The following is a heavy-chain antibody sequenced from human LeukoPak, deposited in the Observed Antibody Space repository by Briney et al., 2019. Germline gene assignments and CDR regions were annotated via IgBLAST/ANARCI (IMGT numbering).Heavy chain of an antibody. CDR3: ARQDGNSKYYFDY. D-gene: IGHD1-1*01. CDR2: IYPGDSDT. V-gene: IGHV5-51*01. J-gene: IGHJ4*02. Sequence: GESPKISCKGSGYSFTYYWIGWVRQMPEKGLEWMGIIYPGDSDTRYRPSFQGQVTISVDKSISTAYLQWSSLKASDTAMYYCARQDGNSKYYFDYWGQGILVTVSS. CDR1: GYSFTYYW.